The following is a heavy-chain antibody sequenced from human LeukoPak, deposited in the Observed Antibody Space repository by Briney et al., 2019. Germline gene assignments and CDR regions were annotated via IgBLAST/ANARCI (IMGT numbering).Heavy chain of an antibody. V-gene: IGHV3-11*01. CDR2: ISSSGSTI. D-gene: IGHD3-22*01. Sequence: PGGSLRLSCAASGFTFSDYYMSWIRQAPGKGLEWVSYISSSGSTIHYADSVKGRFTISRDNAKNSLYLQMNSLRAEDTAVYYCARGYEAITHVHYYDSSGYSIDYWGQGTLVTVSS. J-gene: IGHJ4*02. CDR3: ARGYEAITHVHYYDSSGYSIDY. CDR1: GFTFSDYY.